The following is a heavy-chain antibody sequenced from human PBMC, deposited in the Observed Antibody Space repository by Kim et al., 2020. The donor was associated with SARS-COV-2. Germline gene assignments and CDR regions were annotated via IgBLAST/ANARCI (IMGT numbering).Heavy chain of an antibody. J-gene: IGHJ6*02. D-gene: IGHD2-2*01. V-gene: IGHV1-2*02. CDR2: INPNSGGT. CDR3: ARAEAEVVVVPAALDYYYYGMDV. CDR1: GYTFTGYY. Sequence: ASVKVSCKASGYTFTGYYMHWVRQAPGQGLEWMGWINPNSGGTNYAQKFQGRVTMTRDTSISTAYMELSRLRSDDTAVYYCARAEAEVVVVPAALDYYYYGMDVWGQGTTVTVSS.